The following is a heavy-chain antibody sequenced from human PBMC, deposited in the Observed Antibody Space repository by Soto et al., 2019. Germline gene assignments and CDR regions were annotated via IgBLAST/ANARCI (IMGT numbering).Heavy chain of an antibody. J-gene: IGHJ4*02. D-gene: IGHD1-26*01. V-gene: IGHV6-1*01. Sequence: SQILSLTCAISGDSVSSNSAAWNWIRQSPSRGLEWLGRTYYRSKWYNDYAISVESRIAINPDTSKNQFSLQLNSVTPEDTAMYYCARDNIVGGMDLLDYWGQGTLVTVSS. CDR3: ARDNIVGGMDLLDY. CDR1: GDSVSSNSAA. CDR2: TYYRSKWYN.